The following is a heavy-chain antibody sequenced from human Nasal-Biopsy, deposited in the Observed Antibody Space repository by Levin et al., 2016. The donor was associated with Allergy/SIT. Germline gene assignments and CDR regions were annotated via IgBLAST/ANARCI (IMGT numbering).Heavy chain of an antibody. Sequence: GGSLRLSCVLSEFSFTWIHWVRQAPGKGLEWVSRVNHDGTSTRYADSVQGRFTISRDSARTNIYLQMEGLRAEDTALYYCIQTDLMVYTLLTWGQGTLVTVSS. CDR2: VNHDGTST. J-gene: IGHJ5*02. V-gene: IGHV3-74*01. D-gene: IGHD2-8*01. CDR3: IQTDLMVYTLLT. CDR1: EFSFTW.